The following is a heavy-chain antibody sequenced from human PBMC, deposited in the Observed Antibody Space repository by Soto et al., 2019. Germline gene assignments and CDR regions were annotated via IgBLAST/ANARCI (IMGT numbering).Heavy chain of an antibody. CDR1: GFSLSTSGAG. CDR3: AHRAEVGFGELLSRPFDY. D-gene: IGHD3-10*01. J-gene: IGHJ4*02. V-gene: IGHV2-5*02. Sequence: QITLKESGPTLVKPTQTLTLTCSFSGFSLSTSGAGVGWIRQPPGKALEWLALIYWDDDKRYNPSLESRLTITKDTSKNQVVLTMTNMDPVDTATYYSAHRAEVGFGELLSRPFDYWGQGTLVTVSS. CDR2: IYWDDDK.